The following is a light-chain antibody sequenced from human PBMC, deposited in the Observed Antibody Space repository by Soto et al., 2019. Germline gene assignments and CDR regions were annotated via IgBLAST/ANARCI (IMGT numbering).Light chain of an antibody. Sequence: EIVLTQSPGTLSLSPVERAALSCRASQSVSSSYLAWYQQKPGQPPRLLIYGASSRATGIPDRFSGSGSGTDFTLTISRLEPEDFAVYYCQQYGVSRPVTFGGGTKVDI. CDR3: QQYGVSRPVT. CDR2: GAS. J-gene: IGKJ4*01. V-gene: IGKV3-20*01. CDR1: QSVSSSY.